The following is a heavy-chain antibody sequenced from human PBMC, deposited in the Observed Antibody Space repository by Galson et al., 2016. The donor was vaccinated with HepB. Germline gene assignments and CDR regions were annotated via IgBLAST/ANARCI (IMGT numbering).Heavy chain of an antibody. V-gene: IGHV4-39*01. CDR3: ATRHSTGYSDY. Sequence: SETLSLTCTVSGGPISSASYFWGWIRQPPGKGLEWIGTIHSSGTTYYNSSLKSRVTVSIDTSKNQFSLHLSSVTAADTAVYFCATRHSTGYSDYWGQGTRVTVSS. CDR2: IHSSGTT. J-gene: IGHJ4*02. CDR1: GGPISSASYF. D-gene: IGHD3-9*01.